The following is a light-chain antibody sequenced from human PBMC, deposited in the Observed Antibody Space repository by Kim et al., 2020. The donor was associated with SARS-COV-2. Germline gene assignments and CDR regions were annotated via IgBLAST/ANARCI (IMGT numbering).Light chain of an antibody. CDR2: DAS. CDR1: QSITRN. J-gene: IGKJ2*01. CDR3: QQYTNWPPYT. Sequence: EIVMTQSPATLSVSPGERATLSCRASQSITRNLAWYQQKPGQAPRLLIYDASTRGTAIPARFSGSGSGTEFTLTISSLQSEDFAVYYCQQYTNWPPYTFGQGTKLEI. V-gene: IGKV3-15*01.